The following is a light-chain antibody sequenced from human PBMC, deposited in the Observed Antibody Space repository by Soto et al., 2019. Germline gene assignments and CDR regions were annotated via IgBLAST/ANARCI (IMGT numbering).Light chain of an antibody. J-gene: IGKJ1*01. Sequence: EIVLTQSPGTLSLSPGERATLSCRASQSVNSNYLAWYQRKPGQAPRLLIYGASNRATDIPYRVSASGSGTDFTLTITRLEPEDFAVYYCQQYDSSPPTFGHGTMVEIK. CDR1: QSVNSNY. V-gene: IGKV3-20*01. CDR2: GAS. CDR3: QQYDSSPPT.